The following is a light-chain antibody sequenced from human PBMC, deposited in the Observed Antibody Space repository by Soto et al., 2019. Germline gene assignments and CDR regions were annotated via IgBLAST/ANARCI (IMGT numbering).Light chain of an antibody. CDR3: QQYGSSPWT. CDR1: QSVSSSY. V-gene: IGKV3-20*01. Sequence: EIVLTQSPGTLSLSPGEGATPSCRASQSVSSSYLAWYQQKPGQAPRLLIYGASSRATGIPDRFSGSGSGTDFTLAISRLEPEDFAVYYCQQYGSSPWTFGQGTKVDIK. CDR2: GAS. J-gene: IGKJ1*01.